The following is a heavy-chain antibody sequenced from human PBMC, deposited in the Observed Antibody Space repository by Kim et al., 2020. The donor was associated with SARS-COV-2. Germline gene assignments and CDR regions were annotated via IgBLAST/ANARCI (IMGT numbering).Heavy chain of an antibody. D-gene: IGHD3-10*01. Sequence: YVDSVKGLFTMSRDNAKNSLYLQMSSLRTEDKSIYYCAALDTVQVPGGIWGQGTLVTVSS. CDR3: AALDTVQVPGGI. V-gene: IGHV3-7*01. J-gene: IGHJ4*02.